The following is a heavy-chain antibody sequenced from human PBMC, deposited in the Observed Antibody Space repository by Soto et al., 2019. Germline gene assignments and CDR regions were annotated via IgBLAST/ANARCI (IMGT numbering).Heavy chain of an antibody. CDR2: ISAYNGNT. CDR3: ARAENYYGSGSYSSIGNYMAV. Sequence: GASVKVSCKASGYTFTSYGISWVRQAPGQGLEWMGWISAYNGNTNYAQKLQGRVTMTTDTSTSTAYMELRSLRSDDTAVYYCARAENYYGSGSYSSIGNYMAVWGKGTTVTVSS. V-gene: IGHV1-18*01. J-gene: IGHJ6*03. CDR1: GYTFTSYG. D-gene: IGHD3-10*01.